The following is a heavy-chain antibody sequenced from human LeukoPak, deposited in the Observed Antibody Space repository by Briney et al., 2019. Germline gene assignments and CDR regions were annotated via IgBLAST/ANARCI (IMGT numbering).Heavy chain of an antibody. CDR3: AKDIEFSTYGGIDY. CDR2: ISWNSGSI. D-gene: IGHD2-21*01. Sequence: GGSLRPSCAASGFTFDDYGMHWVRQAPGKGLEWVSGISWNSGSIGYADSVKGRFTISRDNAKNSLYLQMNSLRAEDTAFYYCAKDIEFSTYGGIDYWGQGTLVTVSS. V-gene: IGHV3-9*01. CDR1: GFTFDDYG. J-gene: IGHJ4*02.